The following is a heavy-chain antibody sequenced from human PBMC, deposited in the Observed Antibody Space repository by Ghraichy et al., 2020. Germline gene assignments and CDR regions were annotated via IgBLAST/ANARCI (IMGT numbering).Heavy chain of an antibody. D-gene: IGHD4-17*01. CDR3: ARDPYGDYYFDF. Sequence: LTCATSGFTFSNYAMSWVRQTPEKGLQWVSSIDGSGGNSFYADSVKGRFTISRDNSKNTLYLQMNSLRAEDTAVYYCARDPYGDYYFDFWGQGTLVTVSS. V-gene: IGHV3-23*01. CDR2: IDGSGGNS. J-gene: IGHJ4*02. CDR1: GFTFSNYA.